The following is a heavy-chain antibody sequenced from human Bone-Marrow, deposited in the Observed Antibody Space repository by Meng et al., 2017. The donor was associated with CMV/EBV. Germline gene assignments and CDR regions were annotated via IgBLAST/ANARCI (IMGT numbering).Heavy chain of an antibody. Sequence: GESLKISCAASGFTFSSYAMSWVRQAPGKGLEWVAVISESGASKYYADSVKGRFFISRDNSRDTLYLQMKNLRADDTAAYYCAKDETVGATSPFDNWGQGTRVTFSS. J-gene: IGHJ4*02. CDR2: ISESGASK. V-gene: IGHV3-23*01. CDR3: AKDETVGATSPFDN. D-gene: IGHD2-15*01. CDR1: GFTFSSYA.